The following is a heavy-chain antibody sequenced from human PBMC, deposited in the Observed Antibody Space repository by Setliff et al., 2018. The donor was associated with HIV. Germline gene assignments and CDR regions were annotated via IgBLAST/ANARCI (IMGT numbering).Heavy chain of an antibody. CDR3: XXNVRVPGSSLDS. J-gene: IGHJ1*01. Sequence: PGGSLRLSCAASGFAFVGAXXHWVRQASGKGLEWVGRIRNKFNSLATQYGELLECRFTISRDDSKNTAYLQMXXXKTXXXARYXXXXNVRVPGSSLDSWGPGSLVTVS. D-gene: IGHD6-19*01. CDR1: GFAFVGAX. CDR2: IRNKFNSLAT. V-gene: IGHV3-73*01.